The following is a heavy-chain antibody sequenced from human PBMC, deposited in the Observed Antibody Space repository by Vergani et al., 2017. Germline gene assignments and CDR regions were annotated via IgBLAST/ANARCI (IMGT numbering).Heavy chain of an antibody. CDR3: ARHSTVECLVKLWGIDP. CDR1: GASIRSSNYS. D-gene: IGHD6-19*01. J-gene: IGHJ5*02. CDR2: IYDSGST. Sequence: QLQLQESGPGLVKPSATLSLTCSVSGASIRSSNYSWGWIRQPPGQGLVWIAGIYDSGSTYYNPTLKSRVTIAVDTSKNQFSLKLSSVTAADTAVYLWARHSTVECLVKLWGIDPWCQEILVTISS. V-gene: IGHV4-39*01.